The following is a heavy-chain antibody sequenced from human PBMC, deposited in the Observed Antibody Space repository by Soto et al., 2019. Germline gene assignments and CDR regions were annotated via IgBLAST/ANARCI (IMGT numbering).Heavy chain of an antibody. D-gene: IGHD6-6*01. CDR1: GGSISSSNW. V-gene: IGHV4-4*02. CDR2: IYHSGST. Sequence: KASETLSLTCAVSGGSISSSNWWSWVRQPPGKGLEWIGEIYHSGSTNYNPSLKSRVTISVDKSKNQFSLKLSSVTAADTAVYYCAGRKEYSSSDNYYYYGMDVWGQGTTVTVSS. J-gene: IGHJ6*02. CDR3: AGRKEYSSSDNYYYYGMDV.